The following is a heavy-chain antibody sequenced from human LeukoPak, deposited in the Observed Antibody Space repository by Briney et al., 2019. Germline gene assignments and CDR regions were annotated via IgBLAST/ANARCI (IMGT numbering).Heavy chain of an antibody. CDR2: VSSGGGST. CDR3: PCYFDY. CDR1: GFTFSIYA. Sequence: GGSLRLSCAASGFTFSIYAMNWVRQAPGKGLEWVSAVSSGGGSTYYADSVKGRFTISRDNSKDTLSLQMNSLRAEDTAVYSPPCYFDYWGQGTLVTVSS. J-gene: IGHJ4*02. V-gene: IGHV3-23*01.